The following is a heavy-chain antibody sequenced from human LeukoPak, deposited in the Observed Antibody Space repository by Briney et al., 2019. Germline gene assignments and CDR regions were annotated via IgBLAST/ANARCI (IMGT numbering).Heavy chain of an antibody. CDR3: AKQYDSSGSY. CDR2: IYYSGST. CDR1: GGSISTSGYY. Sequence: SETLSLTYTVSGGSISTSGYYWAWIRQPPGKGLEWIGSIYYSGSTYYNPSLKSRVTISVDTSKNQFSLKLSSVTAADTAVYYCAKQYDSSGSYWGQGTLVTVSS. V-gene: IGHV4-39*01. J-gene: IGHJ4*02. D-gene: IGHD3-22*01.